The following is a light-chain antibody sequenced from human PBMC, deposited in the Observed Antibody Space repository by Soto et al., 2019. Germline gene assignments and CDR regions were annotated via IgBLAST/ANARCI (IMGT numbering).Light chain of an antibody. V-gene: IGLV3-1*01. CDR3: QAWDSSTEGV. Sequence: SYELTQPPSVSVSPGQTASNTCSGDKLGDKYACWYQQKPGQSPVLVIYQDSKRPSGIPERFSGSNSGNTATLTISGTQAMDEADYYCQAWDSSTEGVFGGGTKLTVL. J-gene: IGLJ2*01. CDR2: QDS. CDR1: KLGDKY.